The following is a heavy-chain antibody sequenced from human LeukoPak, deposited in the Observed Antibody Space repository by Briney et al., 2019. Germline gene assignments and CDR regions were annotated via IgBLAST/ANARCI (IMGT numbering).Heavy chain of an antibody. CDR3: ARETAMAFIDY. Sequence: ALVKVSCKASGYTFTSYGISWVRQAPGQGLERMGWISAYNGNTNYAQKLQGRVTMTTDTSTSTAYMELRSLRSDDTAVYYCARETAMAFIDYWCQGTLVTVSS. CDR2: ISAYNGNT. D-gene: IGHD5-18*01. V-gene: IGHV1-18*01. CDR1: GYTFTSYG. J-gene: IGHJ4*02.